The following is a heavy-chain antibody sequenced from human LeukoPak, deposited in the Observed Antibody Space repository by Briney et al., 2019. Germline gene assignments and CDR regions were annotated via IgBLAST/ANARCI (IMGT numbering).Heavy chain of an antibody. CDR3: ARVFGEDGYNSLSLLS. CDR1: GFTFSDYY. J-gene: IGHJ4*02. CDR2: INNRSSHT. D-gene: IGHD5-24*01. Sequence: GGSLRLSCAASGFTFSDYYMSWIRQAPGKGLEWVAYINNRSSHTNYGDPVKGRFIISRDNAKNSMYLQMHSLRVEDTAVYYCARVFGEDGYNSLSLLSWGQGTLVTVSS. V-gene: IGHV3-11*06.